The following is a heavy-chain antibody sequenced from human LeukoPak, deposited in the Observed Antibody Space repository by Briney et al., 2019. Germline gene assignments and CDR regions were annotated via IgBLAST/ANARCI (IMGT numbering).Heavy chain of an antibody. CDR3: AHTGYVWGAEGWFDP. CDR2: IYWDDDK. D-gene: IGHD3-16*01. J-gene: IGHJ5*02. V-gene: IGHV2-5*02. CDR1: GFSLSTSGVD. Sequence: SGPTLVNPTQTLTLTCTFSGFSLSTSGVDVGWIRQPPGKALERLALIYWDDDKRYSPSLKSRLTITKDTSKNQVVLTMTNMDPVDTATYYCAHTGYVWGAEGWFDPWGQGTLVTVSS.